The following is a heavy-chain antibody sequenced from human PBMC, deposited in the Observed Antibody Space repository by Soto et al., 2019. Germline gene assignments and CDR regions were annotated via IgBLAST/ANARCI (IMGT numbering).Heavy chain of an antibody. J-gene: IGHJ6*02. V-gene: IGHV3-48*02. Sequence: GGSLRLSCAASGFTSSSYSMNWVRQAPGKGLEWVSYISSSSTIYYADSVKGRFTISRDNARNSLSLQMNSLRDEDTALYYCARADYPTYYYYGLDVWGQGTTVTVSS. CDR3: ARADYPTYYYYGLDV. CDR1: GFTSSSYS. D-gene: IGHD4-17*01. CDR2: ISSSSTI.